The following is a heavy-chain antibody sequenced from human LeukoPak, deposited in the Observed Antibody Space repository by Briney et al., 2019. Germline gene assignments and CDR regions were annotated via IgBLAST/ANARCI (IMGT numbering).Heavy chain of an antibody. Sequence: GGSLRLSCSVSGFTFSTYVMHWVRQAPGKGLEYVSAISSNGDNTYYADSVKGRFTISRDNSKNTLYLQMSSLRADDTAVYYCVRGTGYWGQGTLITVSS. CDR2: ISSNGDNT. CDR1: GFTFSTYV. CDR3: VRGTGY. J-gene: IGHJ4*02. V-gene: IGHV3-64D*06.